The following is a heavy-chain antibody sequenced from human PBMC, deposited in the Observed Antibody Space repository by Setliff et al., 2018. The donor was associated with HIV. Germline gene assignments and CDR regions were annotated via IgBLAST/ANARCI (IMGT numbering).Heavy chain of an antibody. Sequence: PSETLSLTCAVYGGSLSGYYWSWVHQSPGRGLEWIGEINQSGNTNFNPSLKSRLIISVDTSKSQFSLKLTSVTAADTALYYCAREGGQGYSGSGSFYHRNFDLWGRGTLVTVSS. D-gene: IGHD3-10*01. J-gene: IGHJ2*01. CDR3: AREGGQGYSGSGSFYHRNFDL. V-gene: IGHV4-34*01. CDR2: INQSGNT. CDR1: GGSLSGYY.